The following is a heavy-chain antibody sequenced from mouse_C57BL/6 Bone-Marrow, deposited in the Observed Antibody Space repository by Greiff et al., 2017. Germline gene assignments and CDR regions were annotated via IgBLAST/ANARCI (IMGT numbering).Heavy chain of an antibody. J-gene: IGHJ1*03. CDR1: GYSFTGYY. V-gene: IGHV1-42*01. Sequence: VQLQQSGPELVKPGASVKISCKASGYSFTGYYMNWVKQSPEKSLEWIGEINPSTGGTTYNQKFKAKATLTVDKSSSTAYMQLKSLTSEDSAVYYSERWYYGSPWYVDVWGTGTTVTVSS. CDR3: ERWYYGSPWYVDV. D-gene: IGHD1-1*01. CDR2: INPSTGGT.